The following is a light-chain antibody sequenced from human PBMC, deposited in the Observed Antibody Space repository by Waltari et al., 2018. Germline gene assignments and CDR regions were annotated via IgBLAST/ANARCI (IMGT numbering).Light chain of an antibody. CDR2: ADS. J-gene: IGLJ2*01. Sequence: QSALTQPAPVSGPPGQSTTTPCTGTTRHRGSYNLVSWYQQHPGKAPRLMLYADSNRPSGSSNRFSGSKSGTTASLTISGLQAEDEAAYYCCSYAGSSTVKFGEGTYLTVL. CDR1: TRHRGSYNL. CDR3: CSYAGSSTVK. V-gene: IGLV2-23*01.